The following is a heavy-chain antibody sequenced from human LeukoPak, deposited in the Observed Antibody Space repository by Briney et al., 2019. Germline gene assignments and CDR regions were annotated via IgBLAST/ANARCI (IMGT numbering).Heavy chain of an antibody. V-gene: IGHV3-53*05. D-gene: IGHD6-13*01. J-gene: IGHJ4*02. CDR3: AREGIAAVCFDY. CDR2: IYSGGST. Sequence: GGSLRLSCAASGFTVSSNYMSWVRQAPGKGLEWVSVIYSGGSTYYADSVKGRFTISRDNSKNTLYLQMNSLRAEDTAVYYCAREGIAAVCFDYWGQGTLVTVSS. CDR1: GFTVSSNY.